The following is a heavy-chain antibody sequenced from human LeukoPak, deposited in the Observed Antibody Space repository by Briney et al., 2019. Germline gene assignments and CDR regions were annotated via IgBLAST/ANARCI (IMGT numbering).Heavy chain of an antibody. D-gene: IGHD4-11*01. CDR1: GGTFSSYA. V-gene: IGHV1-69*01. J-gene: IGHJ5*02. Sequence: GASVKVSCKASGGTFSSYAISWVRQAPGQGLEWMGGIIPIFGTANYAQKFQGRVTITADESTSTAYIELSSLRSEDTAVYYCARDGTTYNWFDPWGQGTLVTVSS. CDR2: IIPIFGTA. CDR3: ARDGTTYNWFDP.